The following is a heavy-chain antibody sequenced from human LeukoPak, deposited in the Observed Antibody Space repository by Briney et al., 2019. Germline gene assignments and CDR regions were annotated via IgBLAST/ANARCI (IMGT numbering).Heavy chain of an antibody. CDR2: IYTSGST. Sequence: SETLSLTCTVSGGSISSYYWSWIRQPAGKGLEWIGRIYTSGSTNYNPSLKSRVTMSVDTSKNQFSLKLSSVTAADTAVYYCARDRIGANRYYFDYWGQGTLVTVSS. D-gene: IGHD1-14*01. CDR3: ARDRIGANRYYFDY. CDR1: GGSISSYY. V-gene: IGHV4-4*07. J-gene: IGHJ4*02.